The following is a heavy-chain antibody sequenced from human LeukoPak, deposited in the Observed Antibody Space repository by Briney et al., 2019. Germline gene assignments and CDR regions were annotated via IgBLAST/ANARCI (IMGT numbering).Heavy chain of an antibody. CDR1: GTSIKTTTYY. D-gene: IGHD3-22*01. CDR2: IYENGNS. V-gene: IGHV4-39*01. J-gene: IGHJ3*01. CDR3: ARHTIGYHYDDSGDGAFDL. Sequence: SETLSLTCTVSGTSIKTTTYYWAWIRQPPGKGLEWSGSIYENGNSYYHPSLQSRDTLSVDTSKNQFSLRLLSVTVADTAVYYCARHTIGYHYDDSGDGAFDLWGQGTLVTVST.